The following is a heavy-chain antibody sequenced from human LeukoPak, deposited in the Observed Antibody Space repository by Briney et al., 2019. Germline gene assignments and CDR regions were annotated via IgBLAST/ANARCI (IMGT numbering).Heavy chain of an antibody. V-gene: IGHV1-2*02. Sequence: GASVKVSRKASGYTFSGYYMHWVRQAPGQGLEWMGWINPNSGGTNYAQKFQGRVTMTRDTSISTAYMELSRLRSDDTAVYYCARVPSWGGPTSAAKGFDYWGQGTLVTVSS. CDR1: GYTFSGYY. CDR2: INPNSGGT. CDR3: ARVPSWGGPTSAAKGFDY. D-gene: IGHD2-2*01. J-gene: IGHJ4*02.